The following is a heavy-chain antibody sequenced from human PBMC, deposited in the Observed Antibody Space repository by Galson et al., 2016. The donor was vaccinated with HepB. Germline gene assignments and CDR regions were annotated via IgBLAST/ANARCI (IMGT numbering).Heavy chain of an antibody. Sequence: SVKVSCKASGYTFNGYYMHWVRQAPGQGLEWMGRVNPNSGDTNYAQRFQGRVSMTRDSSISTAYMELTRLRSDDTAVYYCVGGKYYYDSSGYFAYWGQGTLVTISS. V-gene: IGHV1-2*06. CDR3: VGGKYYYDSSGYFAY. J-gene: IGHJ4*01. CDR2: VNPNSGDT. CDR1: GYTFNGYY. D-gene: IGHD3-22*01.